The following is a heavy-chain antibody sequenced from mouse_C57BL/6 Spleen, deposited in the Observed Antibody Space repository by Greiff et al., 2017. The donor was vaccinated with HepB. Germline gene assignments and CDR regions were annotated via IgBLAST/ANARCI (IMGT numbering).Heavy chain of an antibody. CDR1: GYAFSSSW. J-gene: IGHJ3*01. D-gene: IGHD1-1*01. Sequence: QVQLQQSGPELVKPGASVKISCKASGYAFSSSWMNWVKQRPGKGLEWIGRIYPGDGDTNYNGKFKGKATLTADKSSSTAYMQLSSLTSEDSAVYFCAREASGSPFAYWGQGTLVTVSA. CDR3: AREASGSPFAY. V-gene: IGHV1-82*01. CDR2: IYPGDGDT.